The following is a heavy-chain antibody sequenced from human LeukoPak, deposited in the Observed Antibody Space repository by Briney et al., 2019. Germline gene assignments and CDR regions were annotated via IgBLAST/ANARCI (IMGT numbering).Heavy chain of an antibody. CDR3: ARDQQGDTSGDAFDI. Sequence: GGSLRLSCAASGFALRIHSMNWVRQAPGKGLEWVSSISTSSSHIYYADSVRGRFTISRDNAENSMYLQTNSLTAEDTAVYYCARDQQGDTSGDAFDIWGLGTRVTVSS. D-gene: IGHD3-22*01. CDR1: GFALRIHS. J-gene: IGHJ3*02. V-gene: IGHV3-21*01. CDR2: ISTSSSHI.